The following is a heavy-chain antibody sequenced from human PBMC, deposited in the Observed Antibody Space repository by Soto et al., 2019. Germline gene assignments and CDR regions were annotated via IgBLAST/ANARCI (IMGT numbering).Heavy chain of an antibody. J-gene: IGHJ6*02. CDR2: ISYDGSNK. CDR3: AKDPGRTIFGVVTRNYYYYYGMDV. CDR1: GFTFSSYG. D-gene: IGHD3-3*01. V-gene: IGHV3-30*18. Sequence: GGSLRLSCAASGFTFSSYGMHWVRQAPGKGLEWVAVISYDGSNKYYADSVKGRFTISRDNSKNTLYLQMNSLRAEDTAVYYCAKDPGRTIFGVVTRNYYYYYGMDVWGQGTTVTVSS.